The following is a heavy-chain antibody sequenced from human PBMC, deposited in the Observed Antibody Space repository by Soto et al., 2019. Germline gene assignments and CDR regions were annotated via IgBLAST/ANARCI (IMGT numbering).Heavy chain of an antibody. D-gene: IGHD2-8*02. CDR2: VGWTGKEK. J-gene: IGHJ4*02. CDR3: AKDRLLGPEGYFDS. CDR1: GFTFGDYA. V-gene: IGHV3-9*01. Sequence: EVQLVESGGDLVQPGKSLRLSCAASGFTFGDYAMHWVRQVPGKGLEWVAGVGWTGKEKNYADSVQGRFTIFRDNAKQSLYLQMNSLRPEDTAFYYCAKDRLLGPEGYFDSWGQGTLVTVS.